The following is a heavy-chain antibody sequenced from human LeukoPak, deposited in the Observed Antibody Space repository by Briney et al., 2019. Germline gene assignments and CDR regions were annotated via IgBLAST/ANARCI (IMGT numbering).Heavy chain of an antibody. Sequence: GGSLRLSCAASGFTFSDYYMSWIRQAPGKGLEWVSYISSSGSTIYYADSVKGRFTISRDNAKNSLYLQMNSLRAEDTAVYYCARDLRGPYYDFWSGYYMPAFDIWGQGKMVTVSS. CDR2: ISSSGSTI. J-gene: IGHJ3*02. CDR1: GFTFSDYY. CDR3: ARDLRGPYYDFWSGYYMPAFDI. D-gene: IGHD3-3*01. V-gene: IGHV3-11*01.